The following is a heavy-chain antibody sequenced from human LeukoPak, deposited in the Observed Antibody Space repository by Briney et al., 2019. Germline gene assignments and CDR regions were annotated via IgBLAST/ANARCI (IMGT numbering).Heavy chain of an antibody. D-gene: IGHD1-1*01. CDR2: ITTTFGTA. CDR1: GGTFSSYA. CDR3: ARDALRNRHWRAWFDP. J-gene: IGHJ5*02. Sequence: ASVKVSCKASGGTFSSYAISWVRQAPGQGLEWMGGITTTFGTANYAQKFQGRVTITADESTSTAYMELSSLRSDDTAVYYCARDALRNRHWRAWFDPWGQGTLVTVSS. V-gene: IGHV1-69*01.